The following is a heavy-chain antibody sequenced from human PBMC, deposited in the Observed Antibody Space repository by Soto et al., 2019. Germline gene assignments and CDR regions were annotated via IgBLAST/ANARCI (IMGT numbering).Heavy chain of an antibody. D-gene: IGHD2-21*02. CDR2: ISYDGSNK. V-gene: IGHV3-30*18. CDR3: AKEVVTAHPNWFDP. CDR1: GFTFSSYG. Sequence: GGSLRLSCAASGFTFSSYGMHWVRQSPGKGLEWVAVISYDGSNKYYADSVKGRFTISRDNSKNTLYPQMNSLRAEDTAVYYCAKEVVTAHPNWFDPWGQGTLVTVSS. J-gene: IGHJ5*02.